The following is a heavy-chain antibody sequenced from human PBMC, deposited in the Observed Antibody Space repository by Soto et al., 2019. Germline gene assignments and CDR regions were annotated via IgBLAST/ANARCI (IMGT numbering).Heavy chain of an antibody. CDR1: GFTFSSYA. CDR3: ANALLWFGELIDHTYFDY. Sequence: GGSLRLSCAASGFTFSSYAMSWVRQAPGKGLEWVSAISGSGGSTYYADSVKGRFTISRDNSKNTLYLQMNSLRAEDTAVYYCANALLWFGELIDHTYFDYWGQGTLVTVSS. D-gene: IGHD3-10*01. V-gene: IGHV3-23*01. CDR2: ISGSGGST. J-gene: IGHJ4*02.